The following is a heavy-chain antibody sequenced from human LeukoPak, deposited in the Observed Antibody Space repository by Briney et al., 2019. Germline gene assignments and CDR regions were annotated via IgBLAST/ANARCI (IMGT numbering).Heavy chain of an antibody. Sequence: WETLSLTCTVSGGSISSYYWSWIRQAPGRGLEWIGHIYYSGATNYNPSLESRVTISVDTSKDQFSLKLTSVTATDTAFYYCARGGTDFDYWGQGTLVTVSS. D-gene: IGHD2-15*01. CDR3: ARGGTDFDY. CDR2: IYYSGAT. V-gene: IGHV4-59*08. CDR1: GGSISSYY. J-gene: IGHJ4*02.